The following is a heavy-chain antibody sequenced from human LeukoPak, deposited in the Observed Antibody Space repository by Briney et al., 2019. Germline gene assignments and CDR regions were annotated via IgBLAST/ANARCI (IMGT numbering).Heavy chain of an antibody. Sequence: GGPRRLSCAASGFTFSSYWMHRVRQAPGKELVWVSRINSDGSSTSYADSVKGRFTISRDNAKNTLYLQMNSLRAEDTAVYYCASLVWFGESVWGKGTTVTVSS. CDR2: INSDGSST. D-gene: IGHD3-10*01. CDR3: ASLVWFGESV. CDR1: GFTFSSYW. V-gene: IGHV3-74*01. J-gene: IGHJ6*04.